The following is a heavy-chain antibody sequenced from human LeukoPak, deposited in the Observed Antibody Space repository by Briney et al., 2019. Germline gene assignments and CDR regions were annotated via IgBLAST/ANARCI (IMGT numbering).Heavy chain of an antibody. CDR2: ISSSSSYI. J-gene: IGHJ4*02. CDR3: ARGNLMITFGGAIDY. CDR1: GFTFSSYS. Sequence: PGGSLRLSCAASGFTFSSYSMNWVRQAPGKGLEWVSSISSSSSYIYYADSVKGRFTISRDNAKNSLYLQMNSLRAEDTAVYYCARGNLMITFGGAIDYWGQGTLVTVSS. V-gene: IGHV3-21*01. D-gene: IGHD3-16*01.